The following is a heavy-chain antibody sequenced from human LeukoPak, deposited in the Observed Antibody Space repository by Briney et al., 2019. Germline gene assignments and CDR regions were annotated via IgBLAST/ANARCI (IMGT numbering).Heavy chain of an antibody. D-gene: IGHD3-10*01. Sequence: ASVKVSCKASGYTFTSYDINWVRQATGQGLEWMGWMNPNSGNTGYAQKFQGRVTITRNTSISTAYMELSSLRSEDTAVYYCARGMYYYGSGSYYNPSLPDYWGQGTLVTASS. CDR1: GYTFTSYD. V-gene: IGHV1-8*03. J-gene: IGHJ4*02. CDR3: ARGMYYYGSGSYYNPSLPDY. CDR2: MNPNSGNT.